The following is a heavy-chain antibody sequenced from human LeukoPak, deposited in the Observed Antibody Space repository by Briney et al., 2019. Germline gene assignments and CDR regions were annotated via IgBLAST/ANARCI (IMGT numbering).Heavy chain of an antibody. CDR2: ISTSSRTI. J-gene: IGHJ6*03. Sequence: GGSLRLSCAASGFTFSNHNMNWVRQAPGEGLEWVSYISTSSRTIYYADSVKGRFTISRDNAKNSLYLQMNSLRAEDTAVYYCARGSCSFYYYMDVWGKGTTVTVSS. CDR1: GFTFSNHN. CDR3: ARGSCSFYYYMDV. D-gene: IGHD3-10*02. V-gene: IGHV3-48*04.